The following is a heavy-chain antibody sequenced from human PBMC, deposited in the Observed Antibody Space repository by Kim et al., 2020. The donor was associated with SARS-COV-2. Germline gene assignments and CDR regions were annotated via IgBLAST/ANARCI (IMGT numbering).Heavy chain of an antibody. Sequence: GGSLRLSCAASGFRFDDYSLHWVRQPPGKGLEWVSGISSNGGNRSYADSVMGRFTISRDNAKNSLYLQMNELRPDDTALYYCARSGDGTYPQGAFYYGLDLWGQGTTVSV. CDR3: ARSGDGTYPQGAFYYGLDL. V-gene: IGHV3-9*01. CDR1: GFRFDDYS. D-gene: IGHD3-16*02. CDR2: ISSNGGNR. J-gene: IGHJ6*02.